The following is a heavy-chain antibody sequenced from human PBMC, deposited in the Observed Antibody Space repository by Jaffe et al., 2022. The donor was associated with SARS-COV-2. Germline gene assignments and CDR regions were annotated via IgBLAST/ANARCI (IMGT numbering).Heavy chain of an antibody. V-gene: IGHV3-13*01. D-gene: IGHD1-26*01. CDR2: IGTAGDT. CDR3: ARQGSYSSAFDI. Sequence: EVQLVESGGGLVQPGGSLRLSCAASGFTFSSYDMHWVRQATGKGLEWVSAIGTAGDTYYPGSVKGRFTISRENAKNSLYLQMNSLRAGDTAVYYCARQGSYSSAFDIWGQGTMVTVSS. CDR1: GFTFSSYD. J-gene: IGHJ3*02.